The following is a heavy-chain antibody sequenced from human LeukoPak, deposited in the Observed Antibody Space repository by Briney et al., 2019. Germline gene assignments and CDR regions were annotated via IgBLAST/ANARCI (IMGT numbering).Heavy chain of an antibody. CDR2: IYYSGST. V-gene: IGHV4-39*07. CDR3: ARDTGFLGPQNWFDP. J-gene: IGHJ5*02. Sequence: SETLSLTCTVSGGSISSSSYYWGWIRQPPGKGLEWIGSIYYSGSTYYNPSLKSRVTISVDTSKDQFSLKLSSVTAADTAVYYCARDTGFLGPQNWFDPWGQGTLVTVSS. CDR1: GGSISSSSYY. D-gene: IGHD3-3*01.